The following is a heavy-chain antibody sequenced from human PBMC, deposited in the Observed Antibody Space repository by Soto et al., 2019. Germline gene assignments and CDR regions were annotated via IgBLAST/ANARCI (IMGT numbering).Heavy chain of an antibody. CDR2: INAGNGNT. V-gene: IGHV1-3*01. Sequence: QVQLVQSGAEVKKPGASVKVSCKASGYTFTTYAMHWVRQAPGQRLEWMGWINAGNGNTKYSQKFQGRVTITRDTSASTAYMDLSSLRSADTAVYYCARDLTTVTHPFDYWGQGTLVTVSS. D-gene: IGHD4-17*01. CDR1: GYTFTTYA. CDR3: ARDLTTVTHPFDY. J-gene: IGHJ4*02.